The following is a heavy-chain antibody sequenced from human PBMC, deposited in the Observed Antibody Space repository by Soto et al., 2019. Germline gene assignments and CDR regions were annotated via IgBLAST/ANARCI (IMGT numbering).Heavy chain of an antibody. CDR2: INHSGST. Sequence: SETLCLTCAVYGGSFSGYYWSWIRQPPGEGLEWIGEINHSGSTNYNPSLKSRVTISADTSKNQFSLKLSSVTAADTAVYYCARGQPRYGGVYFRFDPWGQGTLVTVSS. CDR3: ARGQPRYGGVYFRFDP. CDR1: GGSFSGYY. V-gene: IGHV4-34*01. J-gene: IGHJ5*02. D-gene: IGHD2-8*02.